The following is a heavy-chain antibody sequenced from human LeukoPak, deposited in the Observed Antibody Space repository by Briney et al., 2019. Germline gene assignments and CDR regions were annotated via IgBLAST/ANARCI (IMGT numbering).Heavy chain of an antibody. CDR1: GFALSSSG. Sequence: GGSLRLSCAASGFALSSSGMDWFRQAPGKGLGWWAVIWYDGSNKYYADSVEGRLTISRDNSKTTLYLQMHTLTPEDTAVYYCARATSVRSWLHPTTDAFDIWGQATMVTVSS. J-gene: IGHJ3*02. D-gene: IGHD5-12*01. CDR2: IWYDGSNK. V-gene: IGHV3-33*01. CDR3: ARATSVRSWLHPTTDAFDI.